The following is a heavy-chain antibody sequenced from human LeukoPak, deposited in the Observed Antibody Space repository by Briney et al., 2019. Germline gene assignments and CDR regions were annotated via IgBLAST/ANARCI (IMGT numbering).Heavy chain of an antibody. CDR3: ARRKAGYSYGLNYYYYYMDV. J-gene: IGHJ6*03. CDR2: IYYSGST. CDR1: GGSISSGDHY. V-gene: IGHV4-30-4*08. Sequence: SETLSLTCTVSGGSISSGDHYWSWIRQPPGKGLEWIGYIYYSGSTYYNPSLKSRVTISVDTSKNQFSLKLSSVTAADTAVYYCARRKAGYSYGLNYYYYYMDVWGKGTTVTVSS. D-gene: IGHD5-18*01.